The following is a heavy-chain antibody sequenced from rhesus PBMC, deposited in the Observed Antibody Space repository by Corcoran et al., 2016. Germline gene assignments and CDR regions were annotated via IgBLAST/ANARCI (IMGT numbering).Heavy chain of an antibody. V-gene: IGHV3S5*01. CDR3: AKDKLIAAVFDY. CDR1: GFTFSSYG. D-gene: IGHD6-31*01. J-gene: IGHJ4*01. CDR2: INSGGGST. Sequence: EVQLVETGGGLVQPGGSLKLSCTASGFTFSSYGMSWVRQAPGKGLELVSVINSGGGSTYYADSVKGRFTIARDNSKNTLSLQMNSLRAEDTAVYYCAKDKLIAAVFDYWGQGVLVTVSS.